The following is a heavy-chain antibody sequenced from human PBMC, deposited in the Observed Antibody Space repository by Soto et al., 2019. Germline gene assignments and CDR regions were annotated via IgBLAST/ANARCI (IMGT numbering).Heavy chain of an antibody. CDR2: INWNGGST. CDR1: GFTFDEYG. CDR3: ARVCFVCSSTTCNYWYFDL. V-gene: IGHV3-20*01. J-gene: IGHJ2*01. Sequence: PGGSLRLSCAAPGFTFDEYGMSWVRQAPGKGLEWVSGINWNGGSTGYADSVKGRFTISRDNAKNSLYLQMHSLRGEDTALYHCARVCFVCSSTTCNYWYFDLWGRGTLVTVSS. D-gene: IGHD2-2*01.